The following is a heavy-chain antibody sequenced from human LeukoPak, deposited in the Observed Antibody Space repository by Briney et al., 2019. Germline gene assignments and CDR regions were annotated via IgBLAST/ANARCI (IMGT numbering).Heavy chain of an antibody. CDR2: ISSNGGST. V-gene: IGHV3-64*01. CDR1: GFTFSSYA. J-gene: IGHJ6*03. CDR3: ARGDNYYYYYMDV. D-gene: IGHD2-15*01. Sequence: GGSLRLSCAASGFTFSSYAMHWVRQAPGKGLEYVSAISSNGGSTYYANSVKGRFTISRDNSKNTLYLQMGSLRAEDMAVYYCARGDNYYYYYMDVWGKGTTVTISS.